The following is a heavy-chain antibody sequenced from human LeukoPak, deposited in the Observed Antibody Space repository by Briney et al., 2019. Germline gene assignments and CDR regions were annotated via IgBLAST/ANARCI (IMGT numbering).Heavy chain of an antibody. CDR3: AKGFREQWVALDY. D-gene: IGHD3-10*01. CDR2: ITETGHTT. V-gene: IGHV3-23*01. Sequence: GGSLRLSCAPSVFTLRSTAMMCVRQAPAKRLEWGSGITETGHTTHSADSVKGQFRISRENSKSTLYLQMSCLGAEDAALYYCAKGFREQWVALDYWGQGTLVTVSS. CDR1: VFTLRSTA. J-gene: IGHJ4*02.